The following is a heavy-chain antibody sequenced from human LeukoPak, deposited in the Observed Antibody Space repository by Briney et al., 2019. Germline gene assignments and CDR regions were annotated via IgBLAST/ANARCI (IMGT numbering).Heavy chain of an antibody. Sequence: SETLSLTCAVSGGSFSGYYWSWIRQPPGKGLEWVGEINHSGSTNYNPSLKSRVTISVDTSKNQFSLKLSSVTAADTAVYYCARVKHGDYVYYYHGMDVWGQGTTATVSS. D-gene: IGHD4-17*01. V-gene: IGHV4-34*01. CDR3: ARVKHGDYVYYYHGMDV. CDR1: GGSFSGYY. J-gene: IGHJ6*02. CDR2: INHSGST.